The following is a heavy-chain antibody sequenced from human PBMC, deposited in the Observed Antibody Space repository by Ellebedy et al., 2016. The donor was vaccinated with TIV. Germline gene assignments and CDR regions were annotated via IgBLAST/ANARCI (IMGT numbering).Heavy chain of an antibody. Sequence: GGSLRLSCAVSGFAVSSNYMSWVRQAPGKGLEWVSIIYSAGPTYYADSVKGRFTISRDNSKNTLYLQMSSLRTEDTAVYYCARVDLGLAFDYWGRGALVTVSS. CDR2: IYSAGPT. CDR1: GFAVSSNY. V-gene: IGHV3-53*01. CDR3: ARVDLGLAFDY. J-gene: IGHJ4*02. D-gene: IGHD3/OR15-3a*01.